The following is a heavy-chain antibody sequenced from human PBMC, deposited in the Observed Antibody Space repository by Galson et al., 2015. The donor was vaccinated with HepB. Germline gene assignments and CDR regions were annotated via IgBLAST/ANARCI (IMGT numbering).Heavy chain of an antibody. CDR1: GFTFSSYA. CDR3: ARVWHSSSWYEGYYFDY. V-gene: IGHV3-30*04. Sequence: SLRLSCAASGFTFSSYAMHWVRQAPGKGLEWVAVISYDGSSKYYADSVKGRFTISRDNSKNTLYLQMNSLRAEDTAVYYCARVWHSSSWYEGYYFDYWGQGTLVTVSS. D-gene: IGHD6-13*01. J-gene: IGHJ4*02. CDR2: ISYDGSSK.